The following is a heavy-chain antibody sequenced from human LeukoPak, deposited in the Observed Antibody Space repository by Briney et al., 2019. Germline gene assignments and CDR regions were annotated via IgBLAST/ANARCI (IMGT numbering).Heavy chain of an antibody. J-gene: IGHJ6*03. Sequence: ASVKVSCKASGYTFTSYAMHWVRQAPGQGLEWMGIINPSGGSTSYAQKFQGRVTMTRDTSISTAYMELSRLRSDDTAVYYCARDQAFYMDVWGKGTTVTISS. CDR3: ARDQAFYMDV. V-gene: IGHV1-46*01. CDR2: INPSGGST. CDR1: GYTFTSYA.